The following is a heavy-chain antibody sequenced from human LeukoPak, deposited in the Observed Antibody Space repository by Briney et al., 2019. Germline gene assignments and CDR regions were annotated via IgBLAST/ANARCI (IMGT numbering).Heavy chain of an antibody. CDR2: IYYSGNT. D-gene: IGHD2-8*01. V-gene: IGHV4-59*12. Sequence: SETLSLTCTVSGGSISPYYWSWIRQSPGKGLEWIGYIYYSGNTNYNPSLKSRVTMSVDTSKNQFSLKVTSVTAADTAVYYCARVGYASSAIYFQQWGQGTLVSVSS. CDR3: ARVGYASSAIYFQQ. J-gene: IGHJ1*01. CDR1: GGSISPYY.